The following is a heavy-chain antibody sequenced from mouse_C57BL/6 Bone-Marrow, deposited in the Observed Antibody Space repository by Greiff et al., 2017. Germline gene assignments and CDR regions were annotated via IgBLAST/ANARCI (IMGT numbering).Heavy chain of an antibody. D-gene: IGHD4-1*02. Sequence: EVQVVESGGGLVKPGGSLKLSCAASGFTFSDYGMHWVRQAPEKGLEWVAYISSGSSTIYYADTVKGRFTISRDNAKNTLFLQMTSLRSEDTAMDYCASPTGTGYAMDYWGQGTSVTVSS. J-gene: IGHJ4*01. CDR2: ISSGSSTI. CDR1: GFTFSDYG. CDR3: ASPTGTGYAMDY. V-gene: IGHV5-17*01.